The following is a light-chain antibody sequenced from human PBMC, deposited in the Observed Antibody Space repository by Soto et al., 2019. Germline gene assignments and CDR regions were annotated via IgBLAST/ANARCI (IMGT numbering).Light chain of an antibody. V-gene: IGKV3-11*01. Sequence: EIVLTQSPATLSLSPGERATLSCRASQSVDNYLAWYQQKAGQAPTLLIYDSSNRATGIPARFSGSGSGTDFTLTISSLEPEDFAVYFCQQRSDWPPGTLGQGTKLEMK. J-gene: IGKJ2*02. CDR1: QSVDNY. CDR2: DSS. CDR3: QQRSDWPPGT.